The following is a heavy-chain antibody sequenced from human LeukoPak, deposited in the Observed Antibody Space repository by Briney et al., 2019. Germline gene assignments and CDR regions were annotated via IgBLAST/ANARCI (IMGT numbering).Heavy chain of an antibody. D-gene: IGHD2-15*01. CDR2: ISAYNGNT. V-gene: IGHV1-18*01. CDR1: GYTFTSYV. J-gene: IGHJ4*02. CDR3: ARGYCSGGSCYGLYFDY. Sequence: ASVKVSCKASGYTFTSYVISWVRQAPGQGLEWMGWISAYNGNTNYAQKLQGRVTMTTDTSTSTAYMELRSLRSDDTAVYYCARGYCSGGSCYGLYFDYWGQGTLVTVSS.